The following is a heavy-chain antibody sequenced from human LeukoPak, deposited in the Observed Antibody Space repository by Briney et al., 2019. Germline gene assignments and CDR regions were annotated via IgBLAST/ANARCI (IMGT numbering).Heavy chain of an antibody. J-gene: IGHJ5*02. Sequence: ASVKVSCKASGYTFTGYYMHWVRQAPGQGLEWMGWISPNSGGTNYAQKFQGRVTMTRDTSISTAYMELSRLRSDDTAVYYCARDLGCSSTSCYNYWFDPWGQGTLVTVSS. V-gene: IGHV1-2*02. CDR2: ISPNSGGT. D-gene: IGHD2-2*02. CDR3: ARDLGCSSTSCYNYWFDP. CDR1: GYTFTGYY.